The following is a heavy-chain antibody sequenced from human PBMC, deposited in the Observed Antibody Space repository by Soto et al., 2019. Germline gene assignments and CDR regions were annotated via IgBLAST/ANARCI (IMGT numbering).Heavy chain of an antibody. CDR3: ASDIRGYSGYDFSNQSHYGMDV. Sequence: ASVKVSCKASGGTFSSYAISWVRQAPGQGLEWMGGIIPIFGTANYAQKFQGRVTITADESTSTAYMELSSLRSEDTAVYYCASDIRGYSGYDFSNQSHYGMDVWGQGTTVTVSS. CDR2: IIPIFGTA. D-gene: IGHD5-12*01. CDR1: GGTFSSYA. V-gene: IGHV1-69*13. J-gene: IGHJ6*02.